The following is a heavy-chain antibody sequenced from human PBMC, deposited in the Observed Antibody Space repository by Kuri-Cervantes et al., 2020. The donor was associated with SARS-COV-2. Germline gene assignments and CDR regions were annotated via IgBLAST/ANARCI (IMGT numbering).Heavy chain of an antibody. D-gene: IGHD3-22*01. Sequence: ESLKISCAVYGGSFSGYYWGWIRQPPGKGLEWIGEINHSGSTNYNPSLKSRVTISVDTSKNQFSLKLSSVTAADTAVYYCARGMYYYDSSGYYYDLNFDYWGQGTLVTVSS. J-gene: IGHJ4*02. CDR2: INHSGST. CDR1: GGSFSGYY. V-gene: IGHV4-34*01. CDR3: ARGMYYYDSSGYYYDLNFDY.